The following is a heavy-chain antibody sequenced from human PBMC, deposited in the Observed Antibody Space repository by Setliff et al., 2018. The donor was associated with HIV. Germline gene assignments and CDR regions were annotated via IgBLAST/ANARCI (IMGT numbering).Heavy chain of an antibody. J-gene: IGHJ3*02. D-gene: IGHD3-22*01. CDR2: IYYSGST. CDR1: GGSISSGGYY. V-gene: IGHV4-31*03. CDR3: ARHSITLVVGVPERDDAFDI. Sequence: SETLSLTCTVSGGSISSGGYYWSWIRQQPGKGLEWIGYIYYSGSTYYNPSLKSRVTISVDTSKNQFSLKLSSVTAADTAVYYCARHSITLVVGVPERDDAFDIWGQGTMVTVSS.